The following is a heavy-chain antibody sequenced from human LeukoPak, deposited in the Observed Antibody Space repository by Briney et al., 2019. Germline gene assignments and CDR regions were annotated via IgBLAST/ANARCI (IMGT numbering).Heavy chain of an antibody. CDR1: GGSFSGYY. CDR3: GSTVVSRIDY. CDR2: INHSGST. D-gene: IGHD4-23*01. V-gene: IGHV4-34*01. J-gene: IGHJ4*02. Sequence: SETLSLTCAVYGGSFSGYYWSWIRQPPGKGLEWIGEINHSGSTNYNPSLKSRVTISVDTSKNQFSLKLSSVTAADTAVYYCGSTVVSRIDYWGQGTLVTVSS.